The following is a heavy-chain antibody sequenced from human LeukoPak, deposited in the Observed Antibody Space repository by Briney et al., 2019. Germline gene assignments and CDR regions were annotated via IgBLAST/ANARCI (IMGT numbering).Heavy chain of an antibody. CDR3: ARGLYCSGTSCPRPFFDY. J-gene: IGHJ4*02. CDR2: IYTSGST. D-gene: IGHD2-2*01. Sequence: SETLSLTCTVSGGSISSYYWSWIRQPAGKGLEWIGRIYTSGSTNYNPSLKSRVTMSVDTSKNQFSLKLSSVTAADTAVYYCARGLYCSGTSCPRPFFDYWGQGTQVTVSS. V-gene: IGHV4-4*07. CDR1: GGSISSYY.